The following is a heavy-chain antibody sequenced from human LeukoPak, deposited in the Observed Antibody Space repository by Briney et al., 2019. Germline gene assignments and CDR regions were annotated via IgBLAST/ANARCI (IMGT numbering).Heavy chain of an antibody. V-gene: IGHV3-74*01. CDR1: GFTFSSYW. CDR3: GREIATTGSRHFDY. CDR2: INSDGSTT. D-gene: IGHD6-13*01. Sequence: GGSLRLSCAASGFTFSSYWIHWVRQAPGKGLVWVSRINSDGSTTSYADSVKGRFTISRDNAKNTLYLQMNSLRAEDTAVYYCGREIATTGSRHFDYWGQGTLVTVSS. J-gene: IGHJ4*02.